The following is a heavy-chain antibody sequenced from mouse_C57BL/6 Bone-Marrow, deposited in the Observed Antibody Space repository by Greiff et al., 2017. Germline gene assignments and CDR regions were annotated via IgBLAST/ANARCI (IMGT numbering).Heavy chain of an antibody. J-gene: IGHJ2*01. V-gene: IGHV5-6*01. Sequence: EVQLVESGGDLVKPGGSLKLSCAASGFTFSSYGMSWVRQTPDKRLEWVATISSGGSYTYYPDSVKGRFTISRDNAKNTLYLQMSSLKSEDTAMYYCARHTIYYYGSSYVRGYFDYWGQGTTLTVSS. CDR3: ARHTIYYYGSSYVRGYFDY. CDR1: GFTFSSYG. CDR2: ISSGGSYT. D-gene: IGHD1-1*01.